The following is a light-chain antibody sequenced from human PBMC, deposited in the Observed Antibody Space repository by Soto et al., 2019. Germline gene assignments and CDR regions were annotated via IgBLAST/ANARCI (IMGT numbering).Light chain of an antibody. J-gene: IGKJ3*01. CDR3: QQTHSLPLS. V-gene: IGKV1-12*01. CDR2: ATS. CDR1: QGVGGW. Sequence: IQMTQSPSSVSASVGDRVTMTCRASQGVGGWLAWYQQKPGKVPKLLIYATSSLHSGVPSRFSGSGSGTDCTLSISSLQPEDFATYYCQQTHSLPLSFGPGTKVYIK.